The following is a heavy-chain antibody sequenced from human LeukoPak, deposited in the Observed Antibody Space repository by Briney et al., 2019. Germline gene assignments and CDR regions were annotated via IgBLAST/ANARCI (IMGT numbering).Heavy chain of an antibody. CDR3: ARDGSGN. Sequence: GGSLRLSCEASGFTFSNYAMSWVRQAPGKGLEWVAVISYDGSNKYYADSVKGRFTISRDNSKNTLYLQMNSLRADDTAVYYCARDGSGNWGQGTLVTVSS. CDR2: ISYDGSNK. CDR1: GFTFSNYA. V-gene: IGHV3-30*04. D-gene: IGHD1-26*01. J-gene: IGHJ4*02.